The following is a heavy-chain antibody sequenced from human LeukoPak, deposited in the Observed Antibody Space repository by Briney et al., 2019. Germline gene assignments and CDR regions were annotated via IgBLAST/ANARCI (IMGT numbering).Heavy chain of an antibody. CDR1: GFTFSSYG. CDR3: ARDCSSWTYYYYYMDV. CDR2: IWYDGSNK. D-gene: IGHD6-13*01. Sequence: PGGSLRLSCAASGFTFSSYGMHWVRQAPGKGLEWVAVIWYDGSNKYYADSVKGRFTISRDNSKNTLYLQMNSLRAEDTAVYYCARDCSSWTYYYYYMDVWGKGTTVTVSS. V-gene: IGHV3-33*01. J-gene: IGHJ6*03.